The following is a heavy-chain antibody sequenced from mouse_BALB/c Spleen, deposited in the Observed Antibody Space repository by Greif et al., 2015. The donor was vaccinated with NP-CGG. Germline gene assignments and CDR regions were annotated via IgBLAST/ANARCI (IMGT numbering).Heavy chain of an antibody. V-gene: IGHV1-69*02. CDR1: GYTFTSYW. CDR3: ARSGSSYAMDC. J-gene: IGHJ4*01. D-gene: IGHD1-1*01. Sequence: VQLQQSGAELVKPGASVKLSCKASGYTFTSYWMHWVKQRPGQGLEWIGEIDPSDSYTNYNQKFKGKATLTVDKSSSTAYMQLSSLTSEDSAVYYCARSGSSYAMDCWGQGTSVTVSS. CDR2: IDPSDSYT.